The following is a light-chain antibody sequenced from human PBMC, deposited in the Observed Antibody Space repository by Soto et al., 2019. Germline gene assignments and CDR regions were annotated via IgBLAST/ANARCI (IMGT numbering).Light chain of an antibody. CDR2: DVS. CDR3: SSYTRRTTLV. V-gene: IGLV2-14*01. CDR1: SSDVGGYNY. J-gene: IGLJ1*01. Sequence: QSALTQPASVSGSPGQSNTISCTGTSSDVGGYNYVSWYQQHPGKAPKLMIYDVSNRPSGVSNRFSGSKSGNTASLTISGRQAEDEADYYCSSYTRRTTLVFGTGTKLNVL.